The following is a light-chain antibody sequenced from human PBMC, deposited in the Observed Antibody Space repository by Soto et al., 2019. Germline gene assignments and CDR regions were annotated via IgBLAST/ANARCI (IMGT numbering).Light chain of an antibody. J-gene: IGLJ2*01. CDR2: EVS. CDR1: SSDVGGYNY. CDR3: SSYTSSSTRVV. Sequence: QSALIQPASVSGSPGQSITISCTGTSSDVGGYNYVSWYQQHPGKAPKLMIYEVSNRPSGVSNRFSGSKSGNTASLTISGLQAEDEADYYCSSYTSSSTRVVFGGGTQLTVL. V-gene: IGLV2-14*01.